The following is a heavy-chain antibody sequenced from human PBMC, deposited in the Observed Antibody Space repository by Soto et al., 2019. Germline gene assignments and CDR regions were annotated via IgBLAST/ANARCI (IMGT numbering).Heavy chain of an antibody. CDR3: AKGRSYYYYYGVDV. Sequence: GGSLRLSCAASGFTFSSCAMGGVRQAPGKGLEWVSDIIDSGGSTYYADSVKGRFTISRDNSKSTLYLQMNSLRAEGTALYYCAKGRSYYYYYGVDVWGQGPTFTVSS. V-gene: IGHV3-23*01. CDR2: IIDSGGST. CDR1: GFTFSSCA. J-gene: IGHJ6*02.